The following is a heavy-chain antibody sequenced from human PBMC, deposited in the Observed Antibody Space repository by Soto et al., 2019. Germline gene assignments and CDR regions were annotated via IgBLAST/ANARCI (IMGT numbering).Heavy chain of an antibody. CDR1: GYTFIHYY. Sequence: QVQLVQSGAEVKKPGASVKVSCKASGYTFIHYYIHWVRQAPGQGLEWMAIINPNGGSTNYAQKFQGRVTVKRDTAPSTGPMELNSLGSDDTAVYFCARSLLQGDFWGQGTLVTVSS. CDR2: INPNGGST. CDR3: ARSLLQGDF. V-gene: IGHV1-46*01. J-gene: IGHJ4*02. D-gene: IGHD2-21*01.